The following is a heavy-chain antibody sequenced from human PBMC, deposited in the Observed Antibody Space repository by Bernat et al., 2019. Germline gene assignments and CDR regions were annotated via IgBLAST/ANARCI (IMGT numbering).Heavy chain of an antibody. J-gene: IGHJ4*02. D-gene: IGHD6-13*01. V-gene: IGHV3-23*01. Sequence: EVQLLESGGGLVQPVGSLRLSCAASGFTFSSYAMSWVRQAPGKGLEWVSAIRGSGGSTYYADSVKGRFTSARGNSKNTLYLQMNSLGAEDRAVYYCAKDWTAAGISPFASWGQGTLVTVSS. CDR3: AKDWTAAGISPFAS. CDR2: IRGSGGST. CDR1: GFTFSSYA.